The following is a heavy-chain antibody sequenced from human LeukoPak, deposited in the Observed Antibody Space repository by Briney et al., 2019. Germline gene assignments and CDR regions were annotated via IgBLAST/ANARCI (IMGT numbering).Heavy chain of an antibody. J-gene: IGHJ6*02. D-gene: IGHD6-13*01. Sequence: SETLSLTCTVSGGSISSSSYYWGWTRQPPGKGLEWIGSIYYSGSTYYNPSLKSRVTISVDTSKNQFSLKLSSVTAADTAVYYCARLYSSSFPFYYYYGMDVWGQGTTVTVSS. V-gene: IGHV4-39*01. CDR2: IYYSGST. CDR1: GGSISSSSYY. CDR3: ARLYSSSFPFYYYYGMDV.